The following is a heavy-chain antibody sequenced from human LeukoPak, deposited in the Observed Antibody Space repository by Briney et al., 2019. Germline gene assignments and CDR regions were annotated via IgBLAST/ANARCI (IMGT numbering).Heavy chain of an antibody. J-gene: IGHJ1*01. Sequence: ASVKVSCKASGYTFTSYDINWVRQATGQGLEWMGWMNPNSGNTGYAQKFQGRLNMTRNTTIDTAYMELSSLRSDDTAVYYCARRVGSGWPVQHWGQGTLVTVSS. CDR3: ARRVGSGWPVQH. CDR1: GYTFTSYD. D-gene: IGHD6-19*01. CDR2: MNPNSGNT. V-gene: IGHV1-8*01.